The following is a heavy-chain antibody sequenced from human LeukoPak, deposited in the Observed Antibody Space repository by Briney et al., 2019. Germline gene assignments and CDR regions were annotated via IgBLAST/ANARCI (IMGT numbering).Heavy chain of an antibody. V-gene: IGHV5-51*01. CDR3: ASGSGNYYGSGTKTYYPYYVDY. CDR2: VYPGESQS. CDR1: GYSLSTHW. J-gene: IGHJ4*02. Sequence: GEPLKISCECSGYSLSTHWIAWVRQMPGKGLEWMGIVYPGESQSRNSPSFQGQVTISVDRSTSVAYVQWSSLKASDSAMYYCASGSGNYYGSGTKTYYPYYVDYWGQGTLVTVSS. D-gene: IGHD3-10*01.